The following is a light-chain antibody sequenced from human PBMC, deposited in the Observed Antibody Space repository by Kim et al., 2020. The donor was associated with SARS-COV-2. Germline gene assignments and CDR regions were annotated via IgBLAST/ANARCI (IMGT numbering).Light chain of an antibody. CDR3: NSRDSNDNLV. Sequence: VALGQTVRITCQGDSLISYDASWYQQPPGQAALLVIYGKNRRPSGLQGLSAASSSGTTSSLTISSTQEGDAAYYYCNSRDSNDNLVFGGGTQLTVL. CDR2: GKN. J-gene: IGLJ2*01. V-gene: IGLV3-19*01. CDR1: SLISYD.